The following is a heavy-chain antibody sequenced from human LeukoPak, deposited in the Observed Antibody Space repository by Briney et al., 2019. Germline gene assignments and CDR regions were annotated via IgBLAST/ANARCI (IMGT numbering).Heavy chain of an antibody. CDR1: GFIFSGSA. Sequence: GGSLKLSCAASGFIFSGSAIHWVRQASGKGLEWVGRIRIKANSYATAYAASVKGRFTISRDDSKNTAYLQMNSLRAEDTAVYYCARGGSGWWDAFDIWGQGTMVTVSS. D-gene: IGHD6-19*01. J-gene: IGHJ3*02. V-gene: IGHV3-73*01. CDR3: ARGGSGWWDAFDI. CDR2: IRIKANSYAT.